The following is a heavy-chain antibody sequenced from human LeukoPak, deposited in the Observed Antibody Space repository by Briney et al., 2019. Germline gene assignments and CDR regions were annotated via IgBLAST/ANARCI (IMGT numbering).Heavy chain of an antibody. CDR2: ISAYNGDT. D-gene: IGHD2-2*01. Sequence: ASVKVSCKASGGTFSSYAISWVRQAPGQGLEWMGWISAYNGDTNYAQKLQGRVTMTTDTSTSTAYMELRSLRSDDTAVYYCARVRGTKGYCSSTSCPGLSFDYWGQGTLVTVSS. J-gene: IGHJ4*02. V-gene: IGHV1-18*01. CDR1: GGTFSSYA. CDR3: ARVRGTKGYCSSTSCPGLSFDY.